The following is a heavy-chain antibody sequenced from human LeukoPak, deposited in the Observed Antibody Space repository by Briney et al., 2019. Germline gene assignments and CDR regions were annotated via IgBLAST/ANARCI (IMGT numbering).Heavy chain of an antibody. Sequence: GGSLRLSCAASGFTFSSNAVTWVRQAPGKGLEWVSAISGSGDRTYYADSVKGRVTISRDNSENTLYLQVNSLRTEDTALYYCAKELTGGWPFDYWGQGTLVTVSS. J-gene: IGHJ4*02. D-gene: IGHD6-19*01. CDR3: AKELTGGWPFDY. V-gene: IGHV3-23*01. CDR2: ISGSGDRT. CDR1: GFTFSSNA.